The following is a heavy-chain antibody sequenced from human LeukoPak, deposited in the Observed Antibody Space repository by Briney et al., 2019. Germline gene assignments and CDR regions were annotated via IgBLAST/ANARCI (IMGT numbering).Heavy chain of an antibody. J-gene: IGHJ4*02. V-gene: IGHV3-48*04. CDR1: GFTFSSYS. Sequence: GGSLRLSCAASGFTFSSYSMNWVRQAPGKGLEWVSYISSSGSTIYYADSVKGRFTISRDNAKNSLYLQMNSLRAEDTAVYYCARDSSGSVVYFDYWGQGTLVTVSS. D-gene: IGHD3-22*01. CDR3: ARDSSGSVVYFDY. CDR2: ISSSGSTI.